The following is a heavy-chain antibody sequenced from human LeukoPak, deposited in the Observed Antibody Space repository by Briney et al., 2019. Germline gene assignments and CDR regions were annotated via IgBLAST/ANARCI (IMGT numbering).Heavy chain of an antibody. CDR3: AKDMGYDSSGYGWFDP. V-gene: IGHV3-9*01. Sequence: PGGSLRLSCAASGFTFDDYAMHWVRQAPGKGLEWVSGISWNSGSIGYADSVKGRFTISRDNAKNSLYLQMNSLRAEDTALYYCAKDMGYDSSGYGWFDPWGQGTLVTVSS. J-gene: IGHJ5*02. D-gene: IGHD3-22*01. CDR2: ISWNSGSI. CDR1: GFTFDDYA.